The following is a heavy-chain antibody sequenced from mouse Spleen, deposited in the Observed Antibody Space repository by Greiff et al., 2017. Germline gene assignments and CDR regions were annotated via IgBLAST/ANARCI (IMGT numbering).Heavy chain of an antibody. CDR1: GYTFTSYW. Sequence: VQLQQSGAELVKPGASVKLSCKASGYTFTSYWMQWVKQRPGQGLEWIGEIDPSDSYTNYNQKFKGKATLTVDTSSSTAYMQLSSLTSEDSAVYYCARVGYGTLDYWGQGTTLTVSS. CDR3: ARVGYGTLDY. D-gene: IGHD2-10*02. CDR2: IDPSDSYT. J-gene: IGHJ2*01. V-gene: IGHV1-50*01.